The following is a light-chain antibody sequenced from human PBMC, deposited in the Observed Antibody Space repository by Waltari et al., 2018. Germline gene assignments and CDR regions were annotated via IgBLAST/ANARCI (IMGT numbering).Light chain of an antibody. CDR1: SRDVGGYNY. Sequence: QSALTQPPSASGSPGQSVTISCTGTSRDVGGYNYVSWYQQYPGKAPKLMIYDVSKRPSGVPDRVSGSMSGNTASLTVSGLQAEDEADYSCSSYAGSNNFDVVFGGGTKLTVL. V-gene: IGLV2-8*01. CDR2: DVS. J-gene: IGLJ2*01. CDR3: SSYAGSNNFDVV.